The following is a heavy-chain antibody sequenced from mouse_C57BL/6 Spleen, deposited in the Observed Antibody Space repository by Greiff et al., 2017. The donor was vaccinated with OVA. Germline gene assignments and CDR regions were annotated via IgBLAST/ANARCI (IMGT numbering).Heavy chain of an antibody. Sequence: EVKVEESGGGLVKPGGSLKLSCAASGFTFSSYAMSWVRQTPEKRLEWVATISDGGSYTYYPDNVKGRFTISRDNAKNNLYLQMSHLKSEDTAMYYCAREGIYGGYSPWFAYWGQGTLVTVSA. V-gene: IGHV5-4*03. J-gene: IGHJ3*01. CDR3: AREGIYGGYSPWFAY. D-gene: IGHD2-3*01. CDR1: GFTFSSYA. CDR2: ISDGGSYT.